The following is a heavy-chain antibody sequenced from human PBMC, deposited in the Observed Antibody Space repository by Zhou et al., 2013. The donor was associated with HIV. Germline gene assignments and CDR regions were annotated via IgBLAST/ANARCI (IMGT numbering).Heavy chain of an antibody. D-gene: IGHD4-17*01. Sequence: QVKLVQSGAEVKKPGASVKVSCEASGYTFTNYDINWVRQATGQGLEWMGWMNPRSGNTGYAQKFQGRVTLTRNTSINTAYMELSSLRSEDTAVYYCARHRRYGDNSYSFDIWAKGQWSPSLQ. CDR3: ARHRRYGDNSYSFDI. J-gene: IGHJ3*02. CDR1: GYTFTNYD. CDR2: MNPRSGNT. V-gene: IGHV1-8*03.